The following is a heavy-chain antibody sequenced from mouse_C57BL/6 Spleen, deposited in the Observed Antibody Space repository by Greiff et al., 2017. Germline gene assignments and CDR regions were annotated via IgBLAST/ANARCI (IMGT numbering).Heavy chain of an antibody. Sequence: EVKLVESGTVLARPGASVKMSCKTSGYTFTRYWMHWVKQRPGQGLEWIGAIYPGNSDTSYNQKFKGKAKLTAVTSASTAYMELSSLTNEDSAVYYCTRGKFYSGSSYDWGQGTTLTVSS. D-gene: IGHD1-1*01. J-gene: IGHJ2*01. V-gene: IGHV1-5*01. CDR1: GYTFTRYW. CDR3: TRGKFYSGSSYD. CDR2: IYPGNSDT.